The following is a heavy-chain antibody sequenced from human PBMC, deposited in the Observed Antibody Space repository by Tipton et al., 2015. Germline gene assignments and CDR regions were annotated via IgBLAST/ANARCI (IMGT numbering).Heavy chain of an antibody. V-gene: IGHV3-11*04. CDR2: IDSSGRTI. CDR1: GFTFSNYY. D-gene: IGHD6-19*01. CDR3: ARTIPVAGTYGMDV. Sequence: SLRLSCAASGFTFSNYYMSWIRQAPGKGLEWLSYIDSSGRTIYYTDSVKGRFTISRDSSENTLYLQMNSLRAEDTAVYYCARTIPVAGTYGMDVWGQGTTVPVSS. J-gene: IGHJ6*02.